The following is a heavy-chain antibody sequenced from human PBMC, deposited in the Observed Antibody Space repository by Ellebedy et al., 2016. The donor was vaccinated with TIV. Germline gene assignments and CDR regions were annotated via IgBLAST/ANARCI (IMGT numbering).Heavy chain of an antibody. CDR3: ARGTYYYDSSGYYPYYFDY. J-gene: IGHJ4*02. D-gene: IGHD3-22*01. V-gene: IGHV4-34*01. Sequence: SETLSLXXAVYGGTFSGYYWSWIRQPPGKGLEWIGESTHSGSTNYNPSLKSRVSISVDTSKNQFSLQLTSVTAADTAVYYCARGTYYYDSSGYYPYYFDYWGQGTLVTVSS. CDR1: GGTFSGYY. CDR2: STHSGST.